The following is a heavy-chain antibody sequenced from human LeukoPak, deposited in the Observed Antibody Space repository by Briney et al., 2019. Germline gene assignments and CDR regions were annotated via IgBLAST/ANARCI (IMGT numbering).Heavy chain of an antibody. J-gene: IGHJ4*02. CDR3: ARSVTHSGYDYYDY. CDR2: ISAYNGDT. Sequence: ASVKASCKSSGYAFTSYGISWVRQAPGKGLGWMGWISAYNGDTNYAQKLQGRVTMATDTSTSTAYMELRSLRTDDTAVYYRARSVTHSGYDYYDYWGQGNLVTLSS. D-gene: IGHD5-12*01. V-gene: IGHV1-18*01. CDR1: GYAFTSYG.